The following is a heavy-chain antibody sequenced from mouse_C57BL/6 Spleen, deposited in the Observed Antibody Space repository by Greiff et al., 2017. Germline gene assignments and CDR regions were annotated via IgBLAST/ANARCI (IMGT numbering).Heavy chain of an antibody. CDR1: GYTFTDHT. CDR3: AKCARYFDV. Sequence: QVQLQQSDAELVKPGASVKISCKVSGYTFTDHTIPWMRQRPEQGLEWIGYIYPRDGSTKYTEKFKGKATLTADNSTSTAYMQLNSLTSEDSAVXFCAKCARYFDVWGTGTTVTVSS. V-gene: IGHV1-78*01. J-gene: IGHJ1*03. CDR2: IYPRDGST.